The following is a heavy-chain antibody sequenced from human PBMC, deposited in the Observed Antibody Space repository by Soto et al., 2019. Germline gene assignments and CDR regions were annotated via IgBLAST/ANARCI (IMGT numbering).Heavy chain of an antibody. J-gene: IGHJ2*01. Sequence: QVQLVESGGGVVHPGRSLRLSCAASGFTFSSYGMHWVRQAPGKGLEWVAVISYDGSDKYYADSVKGRFTISRDNSKNTLYLQMNSLRTEDTAVYYCAKDARILSWYFDLWGRDTLVTVSS. V-gene: IGHV3-30*18. CDR1: GFTFSSYG. CDR3: AKDARILSWYFDL. CDR2: ISYDGSDK.